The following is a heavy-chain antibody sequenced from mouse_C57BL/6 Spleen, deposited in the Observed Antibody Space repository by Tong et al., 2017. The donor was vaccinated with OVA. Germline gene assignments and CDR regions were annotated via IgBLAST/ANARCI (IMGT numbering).Heavy chain of an antibody. V-gene: IGHV1-7*01. J-gene: IGHJ2*01. D-gene: IGHD2-1*01. CDR2: INPSTGYT. Sequence: VQLQQSGAELAKPGASVKMSCKASGYTFTSYWMHWVKQRPGQGLEWIGYINPSTGYTEYNQKFKDKATLTADKSASTAYMELRSLTSEDSAVYYCTRPMVTTLDYWGQGTTLTVSS. CDR3: TRPMVTTLDY. CDR1: GYTFTSYW.